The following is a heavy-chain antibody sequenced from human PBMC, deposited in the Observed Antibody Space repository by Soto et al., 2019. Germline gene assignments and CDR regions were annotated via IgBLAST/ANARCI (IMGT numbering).Heavy chain of an antibody. J-gene: IGHJ6*02. D-gene: IGHD3-10*01. CDR3: ARDRSMGMRYYYYGMDV. CDR1: GGSISSGGYY. CDR2: IYYSGST. Sequence: SETLSLTCTVSGGSISSGGYYWSWIRQHPGKGLEWIGYIYYSGSTYYNPSLKSRVTISVETSKNQFSLKLSSVTAADTAVFYCARDRSMGMRYYYYGMDVWGQGTTVTVSS. V-gene: IGHV4-31*03.